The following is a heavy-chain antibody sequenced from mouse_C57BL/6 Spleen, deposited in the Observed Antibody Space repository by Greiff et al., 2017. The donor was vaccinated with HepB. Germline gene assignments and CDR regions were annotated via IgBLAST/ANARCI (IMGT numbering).Heavy chain of an antibody. CDR1: GFTFSSYA. V-gene: IGHV5-9-1*02. CDR3: TREGITTVGFDY. Sequence: EVQRVESGEGLVKPGGSLKLSCAASGFTFSSYAMSWVRQTPEKRLEWVAYISSGGDYIYYADTVKGRFTISRDNARNTLYLQMSSLKSEDTAMYYCTREGITTVGFDYWGQGTTLTVSS. J-gene: IGHJ2*01. CDR2: ISSGGDYI. D-gene: IGHD1-1*01.